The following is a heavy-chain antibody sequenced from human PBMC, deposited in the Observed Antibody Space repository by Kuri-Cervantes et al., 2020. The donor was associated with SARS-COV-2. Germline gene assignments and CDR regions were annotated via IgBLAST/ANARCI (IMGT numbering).Heavy chain of an antibody. J-gene: IGHJ6*02. CDR1: GFTFSNYG. D-gene: IGHD3-10*01. CDR3: AKVWSGSYSHYYYYAMDV. CDR2: ISYDGSDR. Sequence: GGSLRLSCAASGFTFSNYGMHWVRQAPGKGLEWVAVISYDGSDRYYAVSVKGRFTISRDNSKNTLYLQMNSLRAEDTAVYYCAKVWSGSYSHYYYYAMDVWGQGTTVTVSS. V-gene: IGHV3-30*18.